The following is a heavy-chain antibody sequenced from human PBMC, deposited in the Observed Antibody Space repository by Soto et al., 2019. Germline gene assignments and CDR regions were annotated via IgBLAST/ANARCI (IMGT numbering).Heavy chain of an antibody. V-gene: IGHV3-30*03. Sequence: QVQLVESGGGVVQPGRSLTVSCAASGFTFSNYGTHWVRQPPGKGLEWVAVISYDGNDRHYTDSVKGRFTISRDNSKKTLYLQMNSLRAEDTAVYYCAQNVDGSAFEYWGQGTLVTVSS. CDR1: GFTFSNYG. CDR2: ISYDGNDR. CDR3: AQNVDGSAFEY. J-gene: IGHJ4*02.